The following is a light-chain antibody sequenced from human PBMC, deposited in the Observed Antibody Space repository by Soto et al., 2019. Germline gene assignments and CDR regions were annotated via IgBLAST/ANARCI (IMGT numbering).Light chain of an antibody. CDR1: QSVNSD. V-gene: IGKV3-15*01. CDR3: QQYSQWPLYT. CDR2: DAS. Sequence: EIVMTQSPSTLPASPGERVTLSCRASQSVNSDLAWYQQTPGQAPRPLIYDASTRAAGVPARFSGSGSGTEFTLTISSLQSEDFALYYCQQYSQWPLYTFGQGTKV. J-gene: IGKJ2*01.